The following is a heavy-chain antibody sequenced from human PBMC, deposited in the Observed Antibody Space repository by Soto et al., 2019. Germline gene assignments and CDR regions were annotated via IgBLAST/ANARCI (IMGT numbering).Heavy chain of an antibody. D-gene: IGHD5-12*01. CDR3: ARLEGLATISYYFDF. CDR1: DDSINSDKYY. Sequence: PSETLSLTCSVSDDSINSDKYYWGWISQPPGKGLEWIGSIYYRGNAYYNPSLQTRVTISLDKSKSQFSLKLNSVTAADSAVYFCARLEGLATISYYFDFWGPGALVTVSS. V-gene: IGHV4-39*01. CDR2: IYYRGNA. J-gene: IGHJ4*02.